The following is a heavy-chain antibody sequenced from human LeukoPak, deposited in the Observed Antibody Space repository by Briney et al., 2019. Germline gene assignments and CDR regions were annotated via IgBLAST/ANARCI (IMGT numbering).Heavy chain of an antibody. CDR1: GYTFTSYG. V-gene: IGHV1-18*01. CDR3: ARGTGLGYCSGGSCYSGVY. CDR2: ISAYNGNT. D-gene: IGHD2-15*01. J-gene: IGHJ4*02. Sequence: GASVKVSCKASGYTFTSYGISWVRQAPGQGLEWMGWISAYNGNTNYAQKLQGRVTMTTDTSTSTAYMELRGLRSDDTAVHYCARGTGLGYCSGGSCYSGVYWGQGTLVTVSS.